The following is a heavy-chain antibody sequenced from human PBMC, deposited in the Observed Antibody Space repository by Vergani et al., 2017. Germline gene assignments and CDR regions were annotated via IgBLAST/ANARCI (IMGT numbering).Heavy chain of an antibody. CDR3: AKQYFVSGNYLFDY. D-gene: IGHD3-10*01. V-gene: IGHV3-23*01. Sequence: EVHLLESGGGQVEAGGSLRLSCVASGFTFSNSAMSWVRQTSGKGLEWVSAMSGHGDRTYYADSVKGRFTISRNNSKNMLLLQMNNLRTEDTAIYYCAKQYFVSGNYLFDYWGQGTLVTVSS. J-gene: IGHJ4*02. CDR2: MSGHGDRT. CDR1: GFTFSNSA.